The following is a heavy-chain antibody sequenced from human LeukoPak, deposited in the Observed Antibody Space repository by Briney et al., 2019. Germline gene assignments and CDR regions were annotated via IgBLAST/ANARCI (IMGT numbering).Heavy chain of an antibody. CDR1: GYSFTSYW. CDR3: ARQVDTAMVSYLLDY. J-gene: IGHJ4*02. CDR2: IYPGDSDT. D-gene: IGHD5-18*01. V-gene: IGHV5-51*01. Sequence: GESLKISCKGSGYSFTSYWIGWVRQMPGKGLEWMGIIYPGDSDTRYSPSFQGQVTISADKSISTAYLQWGSLKASDTAMYYCARQVDTAMVSYLLDYWGQGTLVTVSS.